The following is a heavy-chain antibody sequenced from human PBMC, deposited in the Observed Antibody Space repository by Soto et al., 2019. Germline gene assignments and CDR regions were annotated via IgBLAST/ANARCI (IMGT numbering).Heavy chain of an antibody. D-gene: IGHD3-3*01. V-gene: IGHV3-23*01. J-gene: IGHJ4*02. Sequence: GESLKISCAASGFTFSSYAMRWVRQAPGKGLEWVSAISGSGGSTYYGDSVKGRFTISRDNSKNTPYLQMTSLRAEDTAVYYCATQAVLRFLENVLNRGYWGQGTLVTVSS. CDR3: ATQAVLRFLENVLNRGY. CDR2: ISGSGGST. CDR1: GFTFSSYA.